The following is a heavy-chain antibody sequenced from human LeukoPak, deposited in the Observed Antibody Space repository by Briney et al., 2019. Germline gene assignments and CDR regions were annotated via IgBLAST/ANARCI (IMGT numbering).Heavy chain of an antibody. CDR1: GYTFTSYY. J-gene: IGHJ4*02. V-gene: IGHV1-46*01. CDR2: INPSGGST. D-gene: IGHD6-19*01. Sequence: ASVKVSCKASGYTFTSYYMHWVRQAPGQGLEWMGIINPSGGSTTYAQKFQGRVTMTRDTSTSTVYMELSSLRSEDTAVFYCARGGSLAAAPHRYYFDYWGRGTPVTVSS. CDR3: ARGGSLAAAPHRYYFDY.